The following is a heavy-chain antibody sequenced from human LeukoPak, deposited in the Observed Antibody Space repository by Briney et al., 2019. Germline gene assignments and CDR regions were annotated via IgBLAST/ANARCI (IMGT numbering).Heavy chain of an antibody. CDR2: SGST. J-gene: IGHJ3*02. Sequence: SETLSLTCTVSGYSISSGYYWGWIRQPPGKGLEWIGSGSTYYNPSLKSRVTISVDTSKNQFSLKLSSVTAADTAVYYCAIGTGTTSRDAFDIWGQGTMVTVSS. V-gene: IGHV4-38-2*02. CDR3: AIGTGTTSRDAFDI. D-gene: IGHD1-7*01. CDR1: GYSISSGYY.